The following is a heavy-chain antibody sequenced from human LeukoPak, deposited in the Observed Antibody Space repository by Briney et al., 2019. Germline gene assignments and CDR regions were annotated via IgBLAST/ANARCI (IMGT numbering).Heavy chain of an antibody. V-gene: IGHV7-4-1*02. CDR2: INTNTGNL. D-gene: IGHD2-15*01. Sequence: ASVKVSCKASGYTFTSYAMNWVRQAPGQGLEWMGWINTNTGNLTYAQGFTGRFVFSLDTSVSTAYLQISSLRAEDTAVYYCARDGGDIVVVVAAIAPDYYYGMDVWGQGTTVTVSS. CDR3: ARDGGDIVVVVAAIAPDYYYGMDV. CDR1: GYTFTSYA. J-gene: IGHJ6*02.